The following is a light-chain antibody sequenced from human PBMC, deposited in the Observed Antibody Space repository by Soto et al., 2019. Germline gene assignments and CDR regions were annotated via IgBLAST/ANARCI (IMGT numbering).Light chain of an antibody. Sequence: AIQMTQSPSSLSVSVGDRVTITCRASQDIRNDLGWYQQKPGKAPKLLIYGTSNVQSGVPSRFSGSGSGTDFTLTISSLQPEDFAIYYCLQDYSFPYTFGQGTKLEIK. J-gene: IGKJ2*01. CDR1: QDIRND. CDR2: GTS. V-gene: IGKV1-6*01. CDR3: LQDYSFPYT.